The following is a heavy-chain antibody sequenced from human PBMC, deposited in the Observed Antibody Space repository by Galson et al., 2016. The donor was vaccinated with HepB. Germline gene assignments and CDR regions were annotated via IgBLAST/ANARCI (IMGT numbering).Heavy chain of an antibody. D-gene: IGHD6-19*01. CDR2: TYYRSKWYY. CDR3: ARDGYTSGWHGAFEI. V-gene: IGHV6-1*01. J-gene: IGHJ3*02. Sequence: CAISGDSVSGTTIAWNWIRHSPSRGLEWLGRTYYRSKWYYDYEGSVKSRITINPDTSRNQFSLQLNSVTPEGTAVYYCARDGYTSGWHGAFEIWGQGTMVTVS. CDR1: GDSVSGTTIA.